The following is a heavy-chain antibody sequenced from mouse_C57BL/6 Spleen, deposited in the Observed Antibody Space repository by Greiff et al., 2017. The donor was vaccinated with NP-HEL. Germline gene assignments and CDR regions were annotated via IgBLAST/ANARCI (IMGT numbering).Heavy chain of an antibody. V-gene: IGHV2-6*01. Sequence: VQLQQSGPGLLAPSQSLSISCTVSGFSLTSYGVDWVRQSPGKGLEWLGVIWGVGSTNYNSALKSRLSISKDNSKSQVFLKMNSLQTDDTAMYYCATYDYDGPLAYWGQGTLVTVSA. J-gene: IGHJ3*01. CDR1: GFSLTSYG. D-gene: IGHD2-4*01. CDR3: ATYDYDGPLAY. CDR2: IWGVGST.